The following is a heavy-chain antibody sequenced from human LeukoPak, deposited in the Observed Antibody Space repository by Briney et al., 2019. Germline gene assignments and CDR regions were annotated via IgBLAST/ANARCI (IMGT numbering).Heavy chain of an antibody. D-gene: IGHD1-26*01. CDR3: AKGGKWDVTPFDY. CDR1: GFTFSSYA. CDR2: ISYDGSNK. J-gene: IGHJ4*02. Sequence: PGGSLRLSCGASGFTFSSYAMHWVRQAPGKGLEWVAVISYDGSNKYYADSVKGRFTISRDNSKNTLYLQVNSLRAEDTAVYYCAKGGKWDVTPFDYWGQGTLVTVSS. V-gene: IGHV3-30*04.